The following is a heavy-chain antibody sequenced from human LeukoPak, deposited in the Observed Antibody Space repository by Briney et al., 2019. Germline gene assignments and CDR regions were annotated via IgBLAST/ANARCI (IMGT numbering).Heavy chain of an antibody. CDR1: GFTFSRYW. J-gene: IGHJ4*02. CDR2: IKSDGST. D-gene: IGHD3-10*01. CDR3: ARQPTTSGTLY. Sequence: GGSLRLSCAASGFTFSRYWMHWVRQAPGKGLVWVSRIKSDGSTNYADSVKGRFTISRDNAKKSLYLQMNSLRAEDTAVYYCARQPTTSGTLYWGQGTLVTVSS. V-gene: IGHV3-74*01.